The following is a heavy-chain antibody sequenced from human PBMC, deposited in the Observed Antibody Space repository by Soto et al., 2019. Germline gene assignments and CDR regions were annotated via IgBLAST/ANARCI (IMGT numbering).Heavy chain of an antibody. V-gene: IGHV3-23*01. Sequence: GGSLRLSCAASGFTFSSYAMSWVRQAPGKGLEWVSAISGSGGSTYYADSVKGRFTISRDNSKNTLYLQMNSLRAEDTAVYYCAKDLQRGKIYGMDVWGQGTTVTVSS. J-gene: IGHJ6*02. CDR3: AKDLQRGKIYGMDV. D-gene: IGHD1-26*01. CDR2: ISGSGGST. CDR1: GFTFSSYA.